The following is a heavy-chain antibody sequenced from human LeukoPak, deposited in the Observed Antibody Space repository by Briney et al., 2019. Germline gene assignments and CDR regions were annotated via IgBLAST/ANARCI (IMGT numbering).Heavy chain of an antibody. Sequence: GGSLRLSCAASGFTFSSYAMSWVRQAPGKGLEWVSGISGSGDNTSHADSVKGRLTISRDNSKNTLYLQMISLRAEDTAIYYCAKSGGLSGSGRLGVDVWGQETTVTVSS. CDR2: ISGSGDNT. CDR3: AKSGGLSGSGRLGVDV. CDR1: GFTFSSYA. V-gene: IGHV3-23*01. D-gene: IGHD3-10*01. J-gene: IGHJ6*02.